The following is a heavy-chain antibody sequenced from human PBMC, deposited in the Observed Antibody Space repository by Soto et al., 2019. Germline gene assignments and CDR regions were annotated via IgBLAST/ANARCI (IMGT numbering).Heavy chain of an antibody. D-gene: IGHD4-4*01. Sequence: EVHLVESGGVLVKPGGSLRLSCAASGFTFRSYSMNWVRQAPGQGLEWVSSISSSSTSIYYADSLKGRFTISRVNAKNSLFLQMNSLRAEDTAVYYCARGSTVTSGGRWFDPWGRGTLVTVSS. CDR1: GFTFRSYS. V-gene: IGHV3-21*01. CDR2: ISSSSTSI. J-gene: IGHJ5*02. CDR3: ARGSTVTSGGRWFDP.